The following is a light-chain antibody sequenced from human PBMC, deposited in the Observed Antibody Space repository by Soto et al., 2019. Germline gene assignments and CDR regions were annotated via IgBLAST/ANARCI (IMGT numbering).Light chain of an antibody. CDR1: QSVSTNN. J-gene: IGKJ5*01. V-gene: IGKV3-15*01. Sequence: VVLTQSPGTLSSSPGERATLSCRASQSVSTNNLAWYQQKPGQAPRLLIYGASTRATGIPARFSGSGSGTEFTLTISSLQSEDFAVYYCQQYTNWPPNTFGQGTRLEIK. CDR3: QQYTNWPPNT. CDR2: GAS.